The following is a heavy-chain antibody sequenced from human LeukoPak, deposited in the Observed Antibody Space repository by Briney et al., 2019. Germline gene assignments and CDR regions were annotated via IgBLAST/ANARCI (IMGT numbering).Heavy chain of an antibody. Sequence: GGSLRLSCAASGFTFDDYAMHWLRQAPGKGLEWVSGISWNSGSIGYADSVKGRFTISGDNAKNSLYLQMNGLRAEDTALYYCAKGDAQHWGQGTLVTVSS. J-gene: IGHJ4*02. D-gene: IGHD2-2*01. CDR2: ISWNSGSI. CDR1: GFTFDDYA. CDR3: AKGDAQH. V-gene: IGHV3-9*01.